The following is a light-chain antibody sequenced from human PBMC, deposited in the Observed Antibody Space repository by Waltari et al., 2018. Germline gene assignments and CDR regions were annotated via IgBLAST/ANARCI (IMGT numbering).Light chain of an antibody. CDR3: QQYNNSPPELT. V-gene: IGKV3-15*01. CDR2: GAS. Sequence: EIVMTQSPATLSVSPGERATLSCRASQSVSSNLAWYQQKPGQAPSLLIYGASTRATGFPAMFSGSGSGTEFTLTISSLQSEDFAVYYCQQYNNSPPELTFGGGTKVEIK. J-gene: IGKJ4*01. CDR1: QSVSSN.